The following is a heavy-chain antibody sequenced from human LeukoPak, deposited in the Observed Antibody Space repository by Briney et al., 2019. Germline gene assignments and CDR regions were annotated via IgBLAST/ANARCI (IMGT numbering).Heavy chain of an antibody. D-gene: IGHD2-2*01. CDR2: ISSSGSTI. J-gene: IGHJ4*02. V-gene: IGHV3-48*03. CDR1: GFPFSSYE. CDR3: ARDSQSSTSWMRVGFDY. Sequence: PGGSLRLSCAASGFPFSSYEMNWVRQAPGKGLEWVSYISSSGSTIYYADSVKGRFTISRDNAKNSLYLQMNSLRAEDTAVYYCARDSQSSTSWMRVGFDYWGQGTLVTVSS.